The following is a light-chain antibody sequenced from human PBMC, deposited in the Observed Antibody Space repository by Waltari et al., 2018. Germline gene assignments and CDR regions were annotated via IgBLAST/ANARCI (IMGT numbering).Light chain of an antibody. Sequence: DMQMTQSPSSLSASVGDRVSISSRASQNIDKFLNWYQQNPGKPPRLLIFEASTLQGGVPPRFSGSGSGTDFTLTISNLQPEDFGTYYCQQSYITPFTFGPGTKVDV. J-gene: IGKJ3*01. CDR3: QQSYITPFT. CDR2: EAS. V-gene: IGKV1-39*01. CDR1: QNIDKF.